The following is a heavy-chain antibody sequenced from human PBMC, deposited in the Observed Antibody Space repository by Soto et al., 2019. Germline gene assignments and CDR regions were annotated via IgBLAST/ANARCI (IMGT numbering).Heavy chain of an antibody. Sequence: EVPLLESGGGLVQPGGSLRLSCAASGFTFSSYAMSWVRQAPGKGLEWVSAISGSGGSTYYADSVKGRFTISRDNSKNTLYLQMNSLRAEDTAVYYCAKDHCSGGSCYAVGAFDIWGQGTMVTVSS. D-gene: IGHD2-15*01. V-gene: IGHV3-23*01. CDR2: ISGSGGST. CDR3: AKDHCSGGSCYAVGAFDI. CDR1: GFTFSSYA. J-gene: IGHJ3*02.